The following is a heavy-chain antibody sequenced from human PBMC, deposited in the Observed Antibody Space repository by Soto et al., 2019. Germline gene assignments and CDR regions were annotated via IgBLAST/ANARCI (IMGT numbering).Heavy chain of an antibody. J-gene: IGHJ4*02. Sequence: QVQLQESGPGLVKPSQNLSLTCTVSGGSISSGGYYWSWIRPHPGKGLEWIGYIYYSGSTYYNPSRKSRVTISADTSKNQFSLKLSSVTAADTAVYYCARCPQLDPRFDYWGQGTLVTVSS. V-gene: IGHV4-31*03. D-gene: IGHD1-1*01. CDR3: ARCPQLDPRFDY. CDR2: IYYSGST. CDR1: GGSISSGGYY.